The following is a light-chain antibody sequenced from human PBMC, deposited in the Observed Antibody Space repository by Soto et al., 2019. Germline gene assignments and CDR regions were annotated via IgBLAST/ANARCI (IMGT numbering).Light chain of an antibody. CDR2: DVT. V-gene: IGLV2-11*01. Sequence: QSALTQPRSVSGSPGQSVTISCTGTSGDVGAYDRVSWSQHHPTKAPKLIISDVTNRPSGVPYRFSGSKSGSTASLTISGLQAEDEADYYCCSHAGGSSWVFGGGTKLTAL. J-gene: IGLJ3*02. CDR1: SGDVGAYDR. CDR3: CSHAGGSSWV.